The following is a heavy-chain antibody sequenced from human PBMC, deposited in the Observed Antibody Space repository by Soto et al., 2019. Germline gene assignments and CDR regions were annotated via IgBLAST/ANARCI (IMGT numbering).Heavy chain of an antibody. J-gene: IGHJ5*02. Sequence: GGSLRLSCAASGLTFRSYWMHWVRQAPGKGLVWVSRINTDGSVAMYVDSVKGRFTISRDNAKNTLFLHMNSLRAEDTAVYYCAKDHSTGNCSSTSCYAFYPWGQGTLVTVSS. CDR3: AKDHSTGNCSSTSCYAFYP. V-gene: IGHV3-74*03. CDR2: INTDGSVA. D-gene: IGHD2-2*01. CDR1: GLTFRSYW.